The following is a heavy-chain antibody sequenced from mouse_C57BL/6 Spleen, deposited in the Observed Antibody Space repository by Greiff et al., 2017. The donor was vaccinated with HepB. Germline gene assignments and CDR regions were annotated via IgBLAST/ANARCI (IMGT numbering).Heavy chain of an antibody. Sequence: VQLQQSGPELVKPGASVKMSCKASGYTFTDYNMHWVKQSHGKSLEWIGYINPNNGGTSYNQKFKGKATLTVNKSSSTAYMERRSLTSEDSAVYYCARRNPYSNFAMDYWGQGTSVTVSS. CDR2: INPNNGGT. D-gene: IGHD2-5*01. CDR1: GYTFTDYN. J-gene: IGHJ4*01. V-gene: IGHV1-22*01. CDR3: ARRNPYSNFAMDY.